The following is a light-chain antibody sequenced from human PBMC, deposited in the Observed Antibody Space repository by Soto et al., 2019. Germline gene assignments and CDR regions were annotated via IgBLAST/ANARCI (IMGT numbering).Light chain of an antibody. J-gene: IGKJ4*01. CDR1: QRISNY. CDR2: DAS. V-gene: IGKV1-13*02. Sequence: IQMTQSPSSQSASVGDRVAITCRASQRISNYLNWYQQKPGKAPKLLIYDASSLESGVPSRFSGSGSGTEFTLSISSLQSEHLGVYYCQQDSSWPLTFGGGTKVDI. CDR3: QQDSSWPLT.